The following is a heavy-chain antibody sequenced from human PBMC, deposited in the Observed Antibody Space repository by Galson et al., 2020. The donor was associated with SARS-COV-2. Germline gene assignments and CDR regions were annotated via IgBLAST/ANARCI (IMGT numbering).Heavy chain of an antibody. D-gene: IGHD2-15*01. J-gene: IGHJ6*03. CDR1: GFIFTGSA. V-gene: IGHV3-64D*06. Sequence: GGSLRLSCSASGFIFTGSAMYWVRQAPGKGLEYVSGISSNGGSRYYAASVRGRFTISRDNSKKTVDLQMSRLTAEDTALYYCVNAYCGGARCYYLSNSYYMDVWGRGTRVTVSS. CDR3: VNAYCGGARCYYLSNSYYMDV. CDR2: ISSNGGSR.